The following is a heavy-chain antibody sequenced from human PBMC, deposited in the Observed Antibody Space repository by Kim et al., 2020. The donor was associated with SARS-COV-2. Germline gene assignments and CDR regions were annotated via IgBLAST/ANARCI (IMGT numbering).Heavy chain of an antibody. J-gene: IGHJ3*02. CDR3: AREGSSSGYYYAFDI. V-gene: IGHV3-72*01. Sequence: ATMKGRFTITRDVSKSSLYLQMNSLKTEDTAVYYGAREGSSSGYYYAFDIWGQGTVVTVSS. D-gene: IGHD6-19*01.